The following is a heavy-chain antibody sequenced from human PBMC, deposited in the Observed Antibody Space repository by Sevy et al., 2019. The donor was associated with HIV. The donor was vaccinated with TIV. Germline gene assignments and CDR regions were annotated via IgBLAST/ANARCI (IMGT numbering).Heavy chain of an antibody. Sequence: GGSLRLSCAASGFTFSSYTMSWVRQAPGKGLEWVSAISGSGGSTYYADSVKGRFTISRDTSKNTLYLQMNSLRAEDTAVYYCAKEYGDYGVDYYYYMDVWGKGTTVTVSS. CDR3: AKEYGDYGVDYYYYMDV. CDR2: ISGSGGST. CDR1: GFTFSSYT. V-gene: IGHV3-23*01. J-gene: IGHJ6*03. D-gene: IGHD4-17*01.